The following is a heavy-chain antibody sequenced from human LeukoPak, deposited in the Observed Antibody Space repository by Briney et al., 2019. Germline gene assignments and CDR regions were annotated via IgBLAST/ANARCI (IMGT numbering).Heavy chain of an antibody. D-gene: IGHD2-2*01. CDR3: AGPTCLRGAYCSTNF. V-gene: IGHV3-23*01. Sequence: AGGSLRLPCAASGFTFSSYGMTWVRQAPGKGLEWVSAISESGGSTYYADSVKGRSTISRDNSKNTLYLQMNSLRAEDTAVYYCAGPTCLRGAYCSTNFWGQGTLVTVSS. J-gene: IGHJ4*02. CDR2: ISESGGST. CDR1: GFTFSSYG.